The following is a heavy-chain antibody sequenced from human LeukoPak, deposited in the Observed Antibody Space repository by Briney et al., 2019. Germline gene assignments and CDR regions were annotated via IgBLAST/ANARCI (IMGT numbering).Heavy chain of an antibody. D-gene: IGHD3-22*01. V-gene: IGHV4-59*12. CDR1: GGSISSYY. CDR3: ARDHHYYDSSGYGDAFDI. J-gene: IGHJ3*02. Sequence: SETLSLTCTVSGGSISSYYWSWIRQPPGKGLEWIGYIYYSGSTYYNPSLKSRVTISVDTSKNQFSLKLSSVTAADTAVYYCARDHHYYDSSGYGDAFDIWGQGTMVTVSS. CDR2: IYYSGST.